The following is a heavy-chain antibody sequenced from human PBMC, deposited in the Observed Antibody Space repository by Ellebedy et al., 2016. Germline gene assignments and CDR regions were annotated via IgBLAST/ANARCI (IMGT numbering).Heavy chain of an antibody. Sequence: ASVKVSXKASGYTFTDYYMHWMRQAPGQGLEWMGWINPNSGGTNYAQKFQGRVTMTRDTSISTVYMELSRLRSDDTAMYHCARGKGRRADAFDIWGQGTMVTVSS. CDR2: INPNSGGT. J-gene: IGHJ3*02. CDR3: ARGKGRRADAFDI. CDR1: GYTFTDYY. V-gene: IGHV1-2*02.